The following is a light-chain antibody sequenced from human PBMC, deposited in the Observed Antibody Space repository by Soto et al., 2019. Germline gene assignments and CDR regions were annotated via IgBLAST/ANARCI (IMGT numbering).Light chain of an antibody. CDR3: QQSYSTPIT. Sequence: DSQMTQSPSTLSGSVGDSVTITCRAIQSISSWLAWYQQNTGKDPKLLIYAASSLQSGVQSRFSGSGSGTDFTLTISSLQPEELATYYCQQSYSTPITFGPGTRLDIK. V-gene: IGKV1-39*01. J-gene: IGKJ5*01. CDR2: AAS. CDR1: QSISSW.